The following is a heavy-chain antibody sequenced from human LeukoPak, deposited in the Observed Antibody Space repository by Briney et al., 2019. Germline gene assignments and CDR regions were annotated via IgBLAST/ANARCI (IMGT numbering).Heavy chain of an antibody. D-gene: IGHD6-19*01. V-gene: IGHV3-48*03. CDR2: ISSSGSTI. Sequence: PGGSLRLSCAASGFTFSTYEMNWVRQAPGKGLEWVSYISSSGSTIYYADSVKGRFTISRENDKNSLYLQMNSLRAEDTAVYYCAREVAGAALDYWGQGTLVTVSS. CDR3: AREVAGAALDY. J-gene: IGHJ4*02. CDR1: GFTFSTYE.